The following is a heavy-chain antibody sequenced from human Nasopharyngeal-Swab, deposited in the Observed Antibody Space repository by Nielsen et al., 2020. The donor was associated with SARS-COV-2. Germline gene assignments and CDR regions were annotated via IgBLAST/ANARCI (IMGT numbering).Heavy chain of an antibody. J-gene: IGHJ5*02. CDR2: INPNSGGT. V-gene: IGHV1-2*06. CDR1: GYTFTGYY. Sequence: ASVKVSCKASGYTFTGYYMHWVRQAPGQGLEWMGRINPNSGGTNYAQKFQGRVTMTRDTSTSTVYMELSSLRSEDTAVYYCARELSSGGLDPWGQGTLVTVSS. CDR3: ARELSSGGLDP. D-gene: IGHD2-15*01.